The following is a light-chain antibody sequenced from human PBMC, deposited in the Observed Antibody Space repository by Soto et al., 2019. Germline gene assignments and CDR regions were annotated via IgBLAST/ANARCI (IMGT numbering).Light chain of an antibody. Sequence: VWTQSPGTLSLSPGERATVSCRSGQSVSSNLAWYRQRPGQAPRLLIYGASTRATGTPDRISWSGAGTHFTPTITRLQPDDFPLYYRPQRGSLLRTFRPRT. CDR3: PQRGSLLRT. CDR1: QSVSSN. CDR2: GAS. V-gene: IGKV3-20*01. J-gene: IGKJ5*01.